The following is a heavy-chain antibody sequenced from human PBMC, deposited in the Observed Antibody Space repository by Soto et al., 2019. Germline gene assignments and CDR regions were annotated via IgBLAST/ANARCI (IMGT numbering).Heavy chain of an antibody. CDR2: IYHSGRT. Sequence: QVQLQESGPGVVKPSGTLSLTCAVSGGSVSSDYWWSWILLPPGKGLEWIGEIYHSGRTNYNPSLKSRVTISLDKYKNQLSLILNSLTAADTAVYYCARDRPSYGRNFDYWGQGTLVTVSA. V-gene: IGHV4-4*02. J-gene: IGHJ4*02. CDR3: ARDRPSYGRNFDY. D-gene: IGHD1-26*01. CDR1: GGSVSSDYW.